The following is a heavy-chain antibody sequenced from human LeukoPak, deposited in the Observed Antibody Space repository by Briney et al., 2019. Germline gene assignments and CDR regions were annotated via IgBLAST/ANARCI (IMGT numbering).Heavy chain of an antibody. CDR1: GFIFSNYA. CDR2: ISGSGGST. CDR3: AKDLGYTSGWSDY. J-gene: IGHJ4*02. V-gene: IGHV3-23*01. D-gene: IGHD6-19*01. Sequence: TGGSLRLSCAASGFIFSNYAMSWVRQAPGKGLEWVSGISGSGGSTYYADSVKGRFTISRDNSKNTLYLQMNSLRAEDTAVYYCAKDLGYTSGWSDYWGQGTLVTVSS.